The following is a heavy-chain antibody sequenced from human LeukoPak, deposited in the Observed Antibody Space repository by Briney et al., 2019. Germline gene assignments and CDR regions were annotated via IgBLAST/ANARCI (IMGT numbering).Heavy chain of an antibody. D-gene: IGHD3-10*01. CDR1: GFTFSEYA. CDR2: ISYDGRQK. J-gene: IGHJ4*02. CDR3: AKAVLLWFGDRGYYFDY. V-gene: IGHV3-30-3*01. Sequence: GGSLRLSCAASGFTFSEYAMHWVRQAPGKGLEWVAVISYDGRQKYYADSVKGRFTISRDNSKNTLYLQMNSLRAEDTAVYYCAKAVLLWFGDRGYYFDYWGQGTLVTVSS.